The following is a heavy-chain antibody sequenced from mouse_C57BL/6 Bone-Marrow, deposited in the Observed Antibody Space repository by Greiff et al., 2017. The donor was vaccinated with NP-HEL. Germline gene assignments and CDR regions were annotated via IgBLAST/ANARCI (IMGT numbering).Heavy chain of an antibody. CDR2: ISYDGSN. J-gene: IGHJ3*01. CDR1: GFSITSGYY. CDR3: ARGDGNYGVAY. V-gene: IGHV3-6*01. D-gene: IGHD2-1*01. Sequence: VHLVASGPGLVHPSQSLSLTCSVPGFSITSGYYWHWLRQFPGNKLEWMGYISYDGSNNYTPSLKNRISITRDTSKNQFFLKLNSVTTEDTATYDCARGDGNYGVAYWGQGTLVTVSA.